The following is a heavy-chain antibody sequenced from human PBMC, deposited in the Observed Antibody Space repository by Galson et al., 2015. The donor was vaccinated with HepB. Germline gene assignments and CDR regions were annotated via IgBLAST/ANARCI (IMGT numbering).Heavy chain of an antibody. CDR3: ARYLGDYYGIDI. Sequence: SLRLSCAASGAASGSTFSRHGMHWVRQAPGKGLEWVALIWFDGSKKYHAEYLKGRFTISRDNSKNMLYLQMNSLGAEDTAMYYCARYLGDYYGIDIWGQGTMVIVSS. CDR2: IWFDGSKK. V-gene: IGHV3-33*01. J-gene: IGHJ3*02. CDR1: GSTFSRHG. D-gene: IGHD3-10*01.